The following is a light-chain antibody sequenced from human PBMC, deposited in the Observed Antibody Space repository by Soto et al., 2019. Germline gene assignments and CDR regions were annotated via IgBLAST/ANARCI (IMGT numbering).Light chain of an antibody. J-gene: IGKJ1*01. Sequence: EIVMTQSPATLSVSPGERATLSCRASQSVSSNLAWYQQKPGQAPRLLIYGASTRATGIPARFSGSGSGTEFTLTISCVHSEDFAVYYCQQYNSWWTFGQGTKVEIK. V-gene: IGKV3-15*01. CDR1: QSVSSN. CDR2: GAS. CDR3: QQYNSWWT.